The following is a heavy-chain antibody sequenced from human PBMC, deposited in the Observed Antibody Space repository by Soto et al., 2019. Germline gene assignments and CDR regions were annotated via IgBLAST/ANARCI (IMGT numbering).Heavy chain of an antibody. Sequence: QVQLVQSGAEVKKPGASVKVSCKASGYTFTSYGISWVRQAPGQGLEWMGWISAYNGNTNYAQKLQGRVTMTTDTSTRTAYMELRSLRSDDTAVYYCARVGYYDILTGYYTGDYYYGMDVWGQGTTVTVSS. V-gene: IGHV1-18*01. D-gene: IGHD3-9*01. CDR2: ISAYNGNT. J-gene: IGHJ6*02. CDR1: GYTFTSYG. CDR3: ARVGYYDILTGYYTGDYYYGMDV.